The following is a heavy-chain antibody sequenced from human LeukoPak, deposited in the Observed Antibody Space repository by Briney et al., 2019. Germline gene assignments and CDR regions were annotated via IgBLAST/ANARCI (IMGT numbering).Heavy chain of an antibody. CDR2: IWYDGSNK. D-gene: IGHD1-1*01. CDR3: AKLRELVTYYYCYGLDV. J-gene: IGHJ6*02. V-gene: IGHV3-30*02. CDR1: GFTFSSYG. Sequence: GGSLRLSCAASGFTFSSYGMHWVRQAPGKGLEWVAVIWYDGSNKYYADSVKGRFTISRDNSKNTLYLRMNSLRVEDTALYYCAKLRELVTYYYCYGLDVWGQGTTVTVSS.